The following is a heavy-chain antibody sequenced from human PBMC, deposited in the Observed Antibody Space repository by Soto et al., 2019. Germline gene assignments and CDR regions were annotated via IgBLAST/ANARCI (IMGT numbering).Heavy chain of an antibody. D-gene: IGHD3-10*01. V-gene: IGHV3-30*18. J-gene: IGHJ3*02. Sequence: PGGSLRLSCAASGFTFRNYGIHWVRQAPGKGLEWVAIISYDGSEKYYGDSVKGRFTISRDNSKNTLYLQMNSLRAEDTAVYYCAKESGCCKYEFPRAFDIWGQGTVVTVSS. CDR2: ISYDGSEK. CDR1: GFTFRNYG. CDR3: AKESGCCKYEFPRAFDI.